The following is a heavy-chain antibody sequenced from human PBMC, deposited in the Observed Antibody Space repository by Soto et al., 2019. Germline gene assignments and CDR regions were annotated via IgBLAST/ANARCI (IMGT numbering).Heavy chain of an antibody. CDR1: GFTFSSYS. CDR2: ISSSSSYI. J-gene: IGHJ6*02. CDR3: ARDRVILTKVVTSGGVALHYYYGIDV. Sequence: GSLRLSCAASGFTFSSYSMNCVRQAPGKGLEWVSSISSSSSYIYYADSVKGRFTISRDHTKNPLYLQMNSLRAEDTPVYYCARDRVILTKVVTSGGVALHYYYGIDVLGQGTTVTVSS. V-gene: IGHV3-21*01. D-gene: IGHD2-21*02.